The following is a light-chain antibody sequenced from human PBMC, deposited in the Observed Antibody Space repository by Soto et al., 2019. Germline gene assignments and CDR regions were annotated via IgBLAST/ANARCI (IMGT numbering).Light chain of an antibody. J-gene: IGLJ1*01. CDR1: GSL. V-gene: IGLV2-23*01. Sequence: QSVLTQPASVSGSPGQSITISCTGTGSLISWYQQHPGKVPNLIIYDDTKRPSVVSRRFSGSKSANTGSLTISGLQAEDEADYYCCSYGCGRTYVFGSGTKVTVL. CDR3: CSYGCGRTYV. CDR2: DDT.